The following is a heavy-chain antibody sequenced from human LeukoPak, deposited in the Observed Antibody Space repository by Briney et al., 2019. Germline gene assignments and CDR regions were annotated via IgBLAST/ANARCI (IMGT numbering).Heavy chain of an antibody. D-gene: IGHD3-10*01. Sequence: GGSLRLSCAASGFTFSSYSMNWVRQAPGKGLEWVSSISSSSSYIYYADSVKGRFTISRDNAKNSLYLQMNSLRAEDTAVYYCASSVGEYFDYWGQGTLVTVSS. CDR1: GFTFSSYS. V-gene: IGHV3-21*04. J-gene: IGHJ4*02. CDR3: ASSVGEYFDY. CDR2: ISSSSSYI.